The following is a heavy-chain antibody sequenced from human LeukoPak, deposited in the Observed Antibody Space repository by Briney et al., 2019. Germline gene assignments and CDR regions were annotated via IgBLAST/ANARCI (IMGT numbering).Heavy chain of an antibody. D-gene: IGHD1-1*01. CDR3: ARDYPGTLSYYFDY. CDR1: GFTFSNFQ. J-gene: IGHJ4*02. Sequence: GGSLRLSCAASGFTFSNFQMTWVRQAPGKGLEWVANIKQDGSERNYVDSVKGRFTISRDNAKNSLHLQTNSLRAEDTAVYYCARDYPGTLSYYFDYWGQGTLVTVSS. V-gene: IGHV3-7*01. CDR2: IKQDGSER.